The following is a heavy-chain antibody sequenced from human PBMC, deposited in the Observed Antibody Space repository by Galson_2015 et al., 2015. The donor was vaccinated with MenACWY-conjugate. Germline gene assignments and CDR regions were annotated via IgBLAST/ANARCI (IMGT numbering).Heavy chain of an antibody. CDR1: GFTFRTYG. CDR3: AKAVMIDAPPPGASFES. V-gene: IGHV3-30*18. D-gene: IGHD3-22*01. Sequence: SLRLSCAASGFTFRTYGMHWVRQAPGKGLEWVAVISDDGNTKHYADSVKGRFAISRDNSKNTLYLQMNSLRAEDTAVYFCAKAVMIDAPPPGASFESWGPRALLAVSS. J-gene: IGHJ4*02. CDR2: ISDDGNTK.